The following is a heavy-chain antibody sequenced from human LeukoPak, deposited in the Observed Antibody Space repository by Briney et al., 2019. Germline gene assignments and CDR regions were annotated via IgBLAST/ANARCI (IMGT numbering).Heavy chain of an antibody. CDR3: ARVKKSVPFLGTSMFYYYGMDV. D-gene: IGHD3-3*02. CDR1: GGSISSGGYY. J-gene: IGHJ6*02. Sequence: PSQTLSLTCTVSGGSISSGGYYWSWIRQHPGKGLEWIGYIYYSGSTYYNPSLKSRVTISVDTSKKQLSLKLSSVTAAATAVYYCARVKKSVPFLGTSMFYYYGMDVWGQGTTVTVSS. V-gene: IGHV4-31*03. CDR2: IYYSGST.